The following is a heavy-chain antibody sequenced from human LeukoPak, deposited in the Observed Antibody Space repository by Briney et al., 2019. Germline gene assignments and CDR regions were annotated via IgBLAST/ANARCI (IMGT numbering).Heavy chain of an antibody. D-gene: IGHD3-3*01. CDR2: TNRDGSST. CDR3: ARDSVEWYIFDY. Sequence: GGSLRLSCAASGLTFSSYWMHRVRQAPGKGPVWVARTNRDGSSTAYADSVKGRFTISKDNAKNTLYLLMNSLRAEDTAVYYCARDSVEWYIFDYWGQGTLVTASS. J-gene: IGHJ4*02. V-gene: IGHV3-74*01. CDR1: GLTFSSYW.